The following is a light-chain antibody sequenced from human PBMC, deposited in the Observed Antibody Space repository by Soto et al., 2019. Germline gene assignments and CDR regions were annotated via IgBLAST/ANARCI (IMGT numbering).Light chain of an antibody. CDR1: SSNIGSNT. J-gene: IGLJ2*01. CDR2: NDN. V-gene: IGLV1-44*01. Sequence: QSVLTHPPSASGTPGQRVTISCSGSSSNIGSNTGNWYQQLPGMAPKLLIYNDNQRPSGVPDRFSGSKSGTSASLDISGLQSEDEADYYCAAWDDSLNGVLFGGGTKLTVL. CDR3: AAWDDSLNGVL.